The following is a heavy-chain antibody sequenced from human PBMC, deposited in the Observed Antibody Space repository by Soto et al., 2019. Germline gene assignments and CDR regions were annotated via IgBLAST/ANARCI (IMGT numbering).Heavy chain of an antibody. CDR3: ARVSYGDYYFDY. CDR2: INHSGST. CDR1: GGSFSGYY. J-gene: IGHJ4*02. D-gene: IGHD4-17*01. Sequence: SETLSLTCAVCGGSFSGYYWSWIRQPPGKGLEWIGDINHSGSTNYNPSLKSRVTISVDTSKNQFSLKLSSVTAADTAVYYCARVSYGDYYFDYWGQGTLVTVSS. V-gene: IGHV4-34*01.